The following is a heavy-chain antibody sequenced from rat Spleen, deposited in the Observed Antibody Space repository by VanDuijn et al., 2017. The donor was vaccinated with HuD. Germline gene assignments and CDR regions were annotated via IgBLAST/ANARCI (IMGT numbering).Heavy chain of an antibody. CDR3: ARPTTGIPFNY. V-gene: IGHV5-25*01. CDR2: ISTGGDNT. J-gene: IGHJ2*01. Sequence: EVQLVESNGGLVQPGRPLKLSCAASGFTFSDYYMAWVRQAPTKGLEWVAYISTGGDNTYYRDSVKGRLTISRDNAKSTLYLQMDSLRSEDTAIYYCARPTTGIPFNYWGQGVMVTVSS. CDR1: GFTFSDYY. D-gene: IGHD1-9*01.